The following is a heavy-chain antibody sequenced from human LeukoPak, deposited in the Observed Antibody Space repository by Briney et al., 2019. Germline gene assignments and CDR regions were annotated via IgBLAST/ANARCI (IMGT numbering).Heavy chain of an antibody. D-gene: IGHD1-26*01. J-gene: IGHJ4*02. CDR1: GGSFSGDY. V-gene: IGHV4-34*01. CDR2: INHSGNT. CDR3: ARDNRAVGASSIDY. Sequence: SETLSLTCAVYGGSFSGDYWSWIRQPPGKGLEWIGEINHSGNTNYNPSLKSRVTISVDTSKNQFSLKLSSVTAADTAVYYCARDNRAVGASSIDYWGQGTLVTVSS.